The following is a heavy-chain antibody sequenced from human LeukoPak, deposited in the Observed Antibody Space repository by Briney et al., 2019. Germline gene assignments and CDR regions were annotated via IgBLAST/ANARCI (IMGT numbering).Heavy chain of an antibody. D-gene: IGHD4-17*01. CDR3: ARVRTTVTTFKNYYYGMDV. CDR1: GASFSDFY. Sequence: SGTLSLTCAVYGASFSDFYWSWIRQPPGMGLGWIGEINHSGSTNHNPSLKSRLTISVDTSKNQLSLKLSSVTAADTAVYYCARVRTTVTTFKNYYYGMDVWGQGTTVTVSS. V-gene: IGHV4-34*01. CDR2: INHSGST. J-gene: IGHJ6*02.